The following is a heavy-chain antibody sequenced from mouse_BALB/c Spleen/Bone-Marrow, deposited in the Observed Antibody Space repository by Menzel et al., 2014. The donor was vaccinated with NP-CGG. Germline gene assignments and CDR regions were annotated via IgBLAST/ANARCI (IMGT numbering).Heavy chain of an antibody. Sequence: VQLQQSGAELARPGASVKMSCKAPGYTFTTYPMNWVKQRPGQGLEWIAYINPSSGFTNYNQKFKDKATLTADKSSSTAYMQLSSLTSEDSAVYYCTRRAAYYFDYWGQGTALTVSS. V-gene: IGHV1-4*01. CDR3: TRRAAYYFDY. CDR1: GYTFTTYP. J-gene: IGHJ2*01. CDR2: INPSSGFT. D-gene: IGHD3-3*01.